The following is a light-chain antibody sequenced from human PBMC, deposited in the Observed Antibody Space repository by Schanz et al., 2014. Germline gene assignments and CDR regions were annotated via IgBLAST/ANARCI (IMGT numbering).Light chain of an antibody. Sequence: QSALTQPASVSASPGQSITISCTGSTTDIGSTYLISWYQQHPGEAPKLMILGGSIRPSGVSSRFSGSKSGNTASLTISGLQAEDEADYYCCSYAGSYTFAVFGGGTKLTVL. CDR3: CSYAGSYTFAV. CDR2: GGS. J-gene: IGLJ3*02. CDR1: TTDIGSTYL. V-gene: IGLV2-23*03.